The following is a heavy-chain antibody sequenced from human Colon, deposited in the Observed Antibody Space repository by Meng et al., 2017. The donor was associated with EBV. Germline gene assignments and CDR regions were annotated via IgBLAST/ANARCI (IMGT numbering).Heavy chain of an antibody. D-gene: IGHD1-14*01. Sequence: EVLLAESGEGLVQPGGSLRLSCAASGFTLSSYSMHWVRQAPGKGLEYVSAISYNVGSTYYADSVKGRFTISRDNSKNTLYLQMGSLRPEDMAVYYCARVGDNGTFDYWGQGALVTVSS. V-gene: IGHV3-64*02. CDR1: GFTLSSYS. CDR3: ARVGDNGTFDY. CDR2: ISYNVGST. J-gene: IGHJ4*02.